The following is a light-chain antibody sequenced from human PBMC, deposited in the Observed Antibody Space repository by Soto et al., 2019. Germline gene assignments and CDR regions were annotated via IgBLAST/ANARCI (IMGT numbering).Light chain of an antibody. CDR3: QQSYSTPPT. Sequence: DIQMTQSPSSLSASVGDRVTITCRASQSISSYLNWYQQKPGKAPKLLIYAASSLQSGVPSRFSGGGSGTDFPLTISSLQPEDFATYYCQQSYSTPPTFGQGTKVEIK. CDR2: AAS. J-gene: IGKJ1*01. CDR1: QSISSY. V-gene: IGKV1-39*01.